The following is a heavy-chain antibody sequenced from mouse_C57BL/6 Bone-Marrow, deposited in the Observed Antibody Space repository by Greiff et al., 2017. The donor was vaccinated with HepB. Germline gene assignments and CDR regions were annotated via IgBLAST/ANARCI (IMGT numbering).Heavy chain of an antibody. V-gene: IGHV1-66*01. CDR1: GYSFTSYY. CDR2: IYPGSGNT. CDR3: ARLLRYLDY. J-gene: IGHJ2*01. D-gene: IGHD1-1*01. Sequence: VQLQESGPELVKPGASVKISCKASGYSFTSYYIHWVKQRPGQGLEWIGWIYPGSGNTKYNEKFKGKATLTADTSSSTAYMQLSSLTSEDSAVYYCARLLRYLDYWGQGTTLTVSS.